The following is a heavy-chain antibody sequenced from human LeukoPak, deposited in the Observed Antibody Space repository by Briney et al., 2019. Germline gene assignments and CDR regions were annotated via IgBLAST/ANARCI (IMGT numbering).Heavy chain of an antibody. J-gene: IGHJ4*02. CDR3: ARDRGRMSGWYENDY. CDR1: GGSISSSNW. V-gene: IGHV4-4*02. D-gene: IGHD6-19*01. Sequence: SETLSLTCAVSGGSISSSNWWSWVRQPPGKGLEWIGEIYHSGSTNYNPSLKSRVTISVDKSKNQFSLKLSSVTAADTAVYYCARDRGRMSGWYENDYRGQGTLVTVSS. CDR2: IYHSGST.